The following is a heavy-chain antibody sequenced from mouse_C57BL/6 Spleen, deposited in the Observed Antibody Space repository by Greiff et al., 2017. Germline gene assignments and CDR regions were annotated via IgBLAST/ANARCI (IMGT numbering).Heavy chain of an antibody. CDR3: ARGTTVVAPRFDY. J-gene: IGHJ2*01. CDR1: GYTFTSYW. V-gene: IGHV1-64*01. D-gene: IGHD1-1*01. Sequence: QVQLKQPGAELVKPGASVKLSCKASGYTFTSYWMHCVKQRPGQGLEWIGMIHPNSGSTNYTENFKSKATLTVDKSSSTAYMQRSSLTSEDSAVYYCARGTTVVAPRFDYWGKGTTLTVSS. CDR2: IHPNSGST.